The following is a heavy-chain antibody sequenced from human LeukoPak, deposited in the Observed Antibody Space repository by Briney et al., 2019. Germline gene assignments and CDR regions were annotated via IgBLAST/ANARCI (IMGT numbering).Heavy chain of an antibody. J-gene: IGHJ6*02. Sequence: PSETLSLTCTVSGGSISSYYWSWIRQPPGKGLEWIGYIYYSGSTNYNPSLKSRVTISVDTSKNQFSLKLSSVTAADTAVYYCARDLGSSGWYYYGMDVWGQGTMVTVSS. D-gene: IGHD6-19*01. CDR3: ARDLGSSGWYYYGMDV. CDR2: IYYSGST. CDR1: GGSISSYY. V-gene: IGHV4-59*01.